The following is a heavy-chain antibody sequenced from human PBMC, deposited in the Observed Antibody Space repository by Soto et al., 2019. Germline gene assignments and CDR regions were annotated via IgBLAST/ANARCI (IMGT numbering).Heavy chain of an antibody. Sequence: GASVKVSCKASGGTFSSYAISWVRQAPGQGLEWMGGIIPIFGTANYAQKFQGRVTITADESTSTAYMELSSLRSEDTAVYYCARDPYNSNYVESFDPWGQGTLVTVS. CDR1: GGTFSSYA. V-gene: IGHV1-69*13. CDR2: IIPIFGTA. J-gene: IGHJ5*02. D-gene: IGHD1-7*01. CDR3: ARDPYNSNYVESFDP.